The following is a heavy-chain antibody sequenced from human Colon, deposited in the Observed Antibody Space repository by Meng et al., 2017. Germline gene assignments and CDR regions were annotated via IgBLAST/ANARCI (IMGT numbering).Heavy chain of an antibody. CDR1: GASITTRNW. J-gene: IGHJ4*02. CDR3: ARGGDWGFDY. D-gene: IGHD3-16*01. Sequence: QVHLQESGPGLVKPSETLSLTCAVSGASITTRNWWNWVRQAPGKGLEWIGDVFHTGGTSYNPSLESRLTISVDRSKNQFYLNLRSVTAADTATYYCARGGDWGFDYWGPGTLVTVFS. V-gene: IGHV4-4*02. CDR2: VFHTGGT.